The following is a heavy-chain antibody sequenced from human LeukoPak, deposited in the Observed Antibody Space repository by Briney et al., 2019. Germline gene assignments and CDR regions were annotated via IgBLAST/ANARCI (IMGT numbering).Heavy chain of an antibody. CDR1: GFTFSSYG. J-gene: IGHJ4*02. D-gene: IGHD4-17*01. V-gene: IGHV3-30*18. Sequence: PGGSLRLSCAASGFTFSSYGMHWVRQAPGRGLEWVAVISYDGSNKYYADSVKGRFTISRDNSKNTLYLQMNSLRAEDTAVYYCAKDITGGDYGPYFDYWGQGTLVTVSS. CDR2: ISYDGSNK. CDR3: AKDITGGDYGPYFDY.